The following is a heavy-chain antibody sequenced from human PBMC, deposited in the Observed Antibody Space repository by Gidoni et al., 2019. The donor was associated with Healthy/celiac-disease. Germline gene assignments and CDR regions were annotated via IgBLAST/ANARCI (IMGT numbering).Heavy chain of an antibody. D-gene: IGHD3-22*01. V-gene: IGHV3-23*01. CDR1: GFTFSSYA. Sequence: EVQLLESGGGLVQPGGSLRLSCAAAGFTFSSYAMGWVRQAPGKGLEWVSAISGSGGSTYYADAVKGRFTISRDNSKNTLYLQMNSLRAEDTAVYYCAKVAYYDSSGYYHGFDYWGQGTLVTVSS. J-gene: IGHJ4*02. CDR2: ISGSGGST. CDR3: AKVAYYDSSGYYHGFDY.